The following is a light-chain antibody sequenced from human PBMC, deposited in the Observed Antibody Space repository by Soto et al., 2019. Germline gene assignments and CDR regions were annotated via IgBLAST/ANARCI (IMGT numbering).Light chain of an antibody. Sequence: DIQMTQSPSTLSASVGDRVTITCRASQSISSWFAWYQQKPWKAPKLLIYDASSLESGVPSRFSGRGSGTEFTLTISSLQPDDFATYYCQQYNSYGTFGQGTKVEIK. CDR3: QQYNSYGT. J-gene: IGKJ1*01. V-gene: IGKV1-5*01. CDR1: QSISSW. CDR2: DAS.